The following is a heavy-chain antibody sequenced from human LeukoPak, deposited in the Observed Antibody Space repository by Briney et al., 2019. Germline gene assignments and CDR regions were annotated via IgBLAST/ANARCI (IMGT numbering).Heavy chain of an antibody. J-gene: IGHJ3*01. CDR3: ARGDGYSSSFLN. V-gene: IGHV3-21*01. Sequence: PGGSPRLSCAASGFTFSSYSMNWVRQAPGKGLEWVSSISSSSSYIYYADSVKGRFTISRDNAKNSLYLQMNSLRAEDTAVYYCARGDGYSSSFLNWGQGTMVTVSS. CDR1: GFTFSSYS. D-gene: IGHD6-13*01. CDR2: ISSSSSYI.